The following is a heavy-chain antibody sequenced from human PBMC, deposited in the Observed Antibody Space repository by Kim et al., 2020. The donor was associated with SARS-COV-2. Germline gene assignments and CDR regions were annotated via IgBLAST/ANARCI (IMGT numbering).Heavy chain of an antibody. CDR3: ARTRGPIFGVVPYYFDY. CDR2: IYYSGST. J-gene: IGHJ4*02. Sequence: SETLSLTCTVSGGSVSSGSYYWSWIRQPPGKGLEWIGYIYYSGSTNYNPSLKSRVTISVDTSKNQFSLKLSSVTAADTAVYYCARTRGPIFGVVPYYFDYWGQGTLVTVSS. D-gene: IGHD3-3*01. CDR1: GGSVSSGSYY. V-gene: IGHV4-61*01.